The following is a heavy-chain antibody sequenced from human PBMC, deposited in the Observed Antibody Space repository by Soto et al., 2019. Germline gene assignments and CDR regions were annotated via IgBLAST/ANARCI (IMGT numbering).Heavy chain of an antibody. CDR2: VFYTGFT. CDR1: GGSISGSYYY. D-gene: IGHD1-20*01. J-gene: IGHJ4*02. V-gene: IGHV4-39*01. Sequence: TSETLSLTCAVSGGSISGSYYYWGWLRQSPGRGPEWIGSVFYTGFTFYNPSLESRVSVSVDTSKNQFSLKVSAVTAADTAVYYCASSQKGYNWNYFDHWGQGALVTVSS. CDR3: ASSQKGYNWNYFDH.